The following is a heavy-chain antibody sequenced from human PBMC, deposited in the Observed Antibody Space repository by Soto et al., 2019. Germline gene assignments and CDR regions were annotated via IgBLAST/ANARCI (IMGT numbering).Heavy chain of an antibody. CDR2: IYYSGST. D-gene: IGHD1-1*01. J-gene: IGHJ3*02. V-gene: IGHV4-39*01. Sequence: SETLSLTCTVSGGSISSSSYYWGWIRQPPGKGLEWIGSIYYSGSTYYNPSLKSRVTISVDTSKNQFSLKLSSVTAADTAVYYCARHHDRLSGDAFDIWGQGTMVTVSS. CDR3: ARHHDRLSGDAFDI. CDR1: GGSISSSSYY.